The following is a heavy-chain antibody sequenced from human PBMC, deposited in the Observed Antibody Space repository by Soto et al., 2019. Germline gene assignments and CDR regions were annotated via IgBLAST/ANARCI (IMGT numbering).Heavy chain of an antibody. J-gene: IGHJ4*02. CDR1: GGSVSTGSYY. CDR3: ARKIAVRHWIDY. V-gene: IGHV4-61*01. Sequence: QVQLQESGPGLVKPSETLSLTCSVSGGSVSTGSYYWSWIRQPPGKGLEWIGYIFYSGSTKNNPSLKRRVTNSVDTSKNQFTLRLSSVTAADTAVYFCARKIAVRHWIDYWGQGTLVTVSS. D-gene: IGHD1-1*01. CDR2: IFYSGST.